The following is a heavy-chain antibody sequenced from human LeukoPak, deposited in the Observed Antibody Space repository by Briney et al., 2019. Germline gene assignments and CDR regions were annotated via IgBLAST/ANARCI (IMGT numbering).Heavy chain of an antibody. V-gene: IGHV3-69-1*01. Sequence: GGSLRLSCVASGFTFTDHPMNWVRQAPGKGLEWISYIGGDGIAFYADSVKGRFTASKDDARKSMYLQMNSLRVEDTAVYYCARRPYSDTSGRLSDVWGQGTTVTVSS. J-gene: IGHJ6*02. CDR1: GFTFTDHP. CDR2: IGGDGIA. D-gene: IGHD3-22*01. CDR3: ARRPYSDTSGRLSDV.